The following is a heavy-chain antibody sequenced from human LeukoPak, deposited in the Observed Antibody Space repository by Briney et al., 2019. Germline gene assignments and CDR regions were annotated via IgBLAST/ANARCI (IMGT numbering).Heavy chain of an antibody. J-gene: IGHJ4*02. CDR2: IIPILGIA. V-gene: IGHV1-69*04. Sequence: ASVKVSCKASGGTFSSYAISWVRQAPGQGLEWRGRIIPILGIANYAQKFQGRVTITADKSTSTAYMEMSSLRSEDTAVYYCASRLWFGDNGLDYWGQGTLVTVSS. D-gene: IGHD3-10*01. CDR3: ASRLWFGDNGLDY. CDR1: GGTFSSYA.